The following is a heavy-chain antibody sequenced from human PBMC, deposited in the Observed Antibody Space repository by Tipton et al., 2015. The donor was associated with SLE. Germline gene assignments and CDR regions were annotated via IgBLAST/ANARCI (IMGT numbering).Heavy chain of an antibody. CDR1: GGSISTYY. D-gene: IGHD3-16*01. V-gene: IGHV4-4*07. J-gene: IGHJ4*02. Sequence: TLSLTCTVSGGSISTYYWTWIRQPAGKALEWIGRIYKSGSTTYNPSLKSRVTMSVDTSKNQFYLMLSSVTAADTAVYYCARDLTSKWYYYWGQGTLVTVSS. CDR3: ARDLTSKWYYY. CDR2: IYKSGST.